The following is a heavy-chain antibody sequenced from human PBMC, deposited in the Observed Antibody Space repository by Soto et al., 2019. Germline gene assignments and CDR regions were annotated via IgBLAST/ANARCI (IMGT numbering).Heavy chain of an antibody. CDR1: GGSFSGYY. CDR2: INHSGST. J-gene: IGHJ4*02. V-gene: IGHV4-34*01. Sequence: SETLSLTCAVYGGSFSGYYWSWIRQPPGKGLEWIGEINHSGSTNYNPSLKSRVTISVDTSKNQFSLKLSSVTAADAAVYYCARGLVRGVPHFAYWGQGALVTVSS. D-gene: IGHD3-10*01. CDR3: ARGLVRGVPHFAY.